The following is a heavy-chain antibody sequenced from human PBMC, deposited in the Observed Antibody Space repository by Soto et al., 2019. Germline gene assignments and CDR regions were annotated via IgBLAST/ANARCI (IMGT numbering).Heavy chain of an antibody. CDR2: IKQDGSEK. CDR1: GFTFSSYW. V-gene: IGHV3-7*01. Sequence: GGSLRLSCAASGFTFSSYWMSWVRQAPGKGLEWVANIKQDGSEKYYVDSVKGRFTISRDNAKNSLYLQMSSLRAEDTAVYYCARARARLSYYYYMDVWGKGTTVTVSS. D-gene: IGHD3-10*01. J-gene: IGHJ6*03. CDR3: ARARARLSYYYYMDV.